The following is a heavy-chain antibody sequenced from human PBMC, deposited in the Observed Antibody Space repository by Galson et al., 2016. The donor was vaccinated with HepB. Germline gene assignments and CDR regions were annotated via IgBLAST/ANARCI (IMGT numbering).Heavy chain of an antibody. Sequence: SLRLSCAASGLTFSNAWMNWVRQAPGKGLEWVSRISHRDQSANYADSVKGRFTVSRDNSKNTLYLQMNGLRPEDTAVYYCASDRGYFDPSGYPVFRTWGQGTLVTVSS. CDR1: GLTFSNAW. J-gene: IGHJ4*02. CDR2: ISHRDQSA. V-gene: IGHV3-11*05. CDR3: ASDRGYFDPSGYPVFRT. D-gene: IGHD3-22*01.